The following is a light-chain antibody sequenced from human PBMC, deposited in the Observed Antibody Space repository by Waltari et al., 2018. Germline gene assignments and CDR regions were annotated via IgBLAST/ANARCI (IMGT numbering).Light chain of an antibody. J-gene: IGKJ1*01. CDR1: QSVLYSSNNKNY. Sequence: DIVMTQSPDSLAVSLGERATTNCKSNQSVLYSSNNKNYLAWYQQRPGQPPKLLIYWASTRESGVPDRFSGSGSGTDFTLTISSLQTEDVAVYYCQQHYISRTFGQGTKVQIK. CDR2: WAS. V-gene: IGKV4-1*01. CDR3: QQHYISRT.